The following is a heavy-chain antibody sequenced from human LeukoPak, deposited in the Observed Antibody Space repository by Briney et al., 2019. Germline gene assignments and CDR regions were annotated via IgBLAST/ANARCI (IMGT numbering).Heavy chain of an antibody. CDR1: GASVSGSAYY. D-gene: IGHD1-26*01. CDR2: IYYSGST. Sequence: SETLSLTCAVSGASVSGSAYYWGWIRQPPGKGLEWIGNIYYSGSTYYNESLESRVTISIDTSKNQFSLKLNSVTAADTAMYYCAKSGGYGLIDYWGQGTLVTVSS. J-gene: IGHJ4*02. CDR3: AKSGGYGLIDY. V-gene: IGHV4-39*01.